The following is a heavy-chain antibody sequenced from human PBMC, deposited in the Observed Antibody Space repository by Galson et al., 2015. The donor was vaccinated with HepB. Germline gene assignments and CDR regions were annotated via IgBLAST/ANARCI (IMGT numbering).Heavy chain of an antibody. CDR1: GYTFSSYG. Sequence: SVKVSCKASGYTFSSYGFSWVRQAPGQGLEWMGWISGYSGDTNYAQKLQGRVTMTRDISTSTAYMELWSLRSDDTAVYYCAREGQLEPWGQGTLVTVSS. J-gene: IGHJ5*02. D-gene: IGHD1-1*01. V-gene: IGHV1-18*01. CDR2: ISGYSGDT. CDR3: AREGQLEP.